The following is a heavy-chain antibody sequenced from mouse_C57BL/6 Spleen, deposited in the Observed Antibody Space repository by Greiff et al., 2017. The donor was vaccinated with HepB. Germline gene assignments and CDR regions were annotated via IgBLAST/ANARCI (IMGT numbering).Heavy chain of an antibody. CDR2: ISSGSSTI. D-gene: IGHD1-1*01. J-gene: IGHJ4*01. Sequence: EVQLQESGGGLVKPGGSLKLSCAASGFTFSDYGMHWVRQAPEKGLEWVAYISSGSSTIYYADTVKGRFTISRDNAKNTLFLQMTSLRSEDTAMYYCARCYYGRGGFMDYWGQGTSVTVSS. CDR3: ARCYYGRGGFMDY. CDR1: GFTFSDYG. V-gene: IGHV5-17*01.